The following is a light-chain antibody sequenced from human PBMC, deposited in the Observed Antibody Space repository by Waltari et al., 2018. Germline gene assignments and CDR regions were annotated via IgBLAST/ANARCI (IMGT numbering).Light chain of an antibody. CDR2: SAS. CDR1: LGICSY. V-gene: IGKV1-8*01. J-gene: IGKJ1*01. CDR3: QQYYSYPRV. Sequence: AIRITQSPSSLSASTGDRVTITCRASLGICSYLAWYQQKPGKAPKLLIYSASTLQRGVPARCSGSGSGTDFTLTISCLQSEDFATYYCQQYYSYPRVFGQGTKVEIK.